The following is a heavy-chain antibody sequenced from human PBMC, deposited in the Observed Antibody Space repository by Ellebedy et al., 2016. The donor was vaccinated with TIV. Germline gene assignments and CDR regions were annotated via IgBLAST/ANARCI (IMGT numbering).Heavy chain of an antibody. Sequence: MPSETLSLTCTVSGGAISGYFWSWIRQPAGKGLEWIGRIYSNENTNYNPSLRTRVTMSIDTSKNQFSLKLSSVTAADTAVYYCAREAVAGEWFDPWGQGTQVTVSA. J-gene: IGHJ5*02. CDR1: GGAISGYF. D-gene: IGHD6-19*01. CDR3: AREAVAGEWFDP. V-gene: IGHV4-4*07. CDR2: IYSNENT.